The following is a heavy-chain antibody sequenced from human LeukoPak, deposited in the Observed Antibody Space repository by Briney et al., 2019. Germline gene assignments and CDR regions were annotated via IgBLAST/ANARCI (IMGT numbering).Heavy chain of an antibody. CDR2: INHSGST. CDR1: GGSFSGYY. Sequence: PSGTLSLTCAVYGGSFSGYYWSWIRQPPGKGLEWIGEINHSGSTNYNPSLKSRVTISVDTSKNQSSLKLSSVTAADTAVYYCARVLEGSSGQHWYFDLWGRGTLVTVSS. V-gene: IGHV4-34*01. CDR3: ARVLEGSSGQHWYFDL. J-gene: IGHJ2*01. D-gene: IGHD6-19*01.